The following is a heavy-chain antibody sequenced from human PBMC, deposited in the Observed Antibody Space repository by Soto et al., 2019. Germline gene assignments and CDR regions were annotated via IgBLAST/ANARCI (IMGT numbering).Heavy chain of an antibody. CDR1: GASISSGGYY. J-gene: IGHJ6*02. Sequence: QVQLQESGPGLVKPSQTLSLTCTVSGASISSGGYYWSWIRQNPGKGLEWIGNIYYSGTTYYNPSRKRRFTISTDTFNNQSLLTFSSVTAADTAVYYCAEDHNLWFGESYYYYDGVDVWGQGTTVTVSS. CDR2: IYYSGTT. CDR3: AEDHNLWFGESYYYYDGVDV. D-gene: IGHD3-10*01. V-gene: IGHV4-31*03.